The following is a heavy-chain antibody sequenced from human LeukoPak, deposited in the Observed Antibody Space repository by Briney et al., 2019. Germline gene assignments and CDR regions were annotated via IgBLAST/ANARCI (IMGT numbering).Heavy chain of an antibody. J-gene: IGHJ6*03. CDR1: GGSISSGSYY. CDR3: ARGGMYYYYYMDV. V-gene: IGHV4-61*02. Sequence: SQTLSLTCTVSGGSISSGSYYWSWIRQPAGKGLEWIGRIYTSGSTNYNPSLKSRVTISVDTSKNQFSLKLSSVTAADTAVYYCARGGMYYYYYMDVWGKGTTVTVSS. D-gene: IGHD3-16*01. CDR2: IYTSGST.